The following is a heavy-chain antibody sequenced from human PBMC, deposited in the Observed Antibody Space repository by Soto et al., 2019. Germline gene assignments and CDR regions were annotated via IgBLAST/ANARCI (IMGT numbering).Heavy chain of an antibody. CDR3: ATIAVAGMLDY. CDR1: GFSLSSYA. CDR2: ISYDGSNK. V-gene: IGHV3-30-3*01. J-gene: IGHJ4*02. D-gene: IGHD6-19*01. Sequence: QVQLVESGGGVVQPGRSLRLSCAASGFSLSSYAMHWVRQAPGKGLEWVTFISYDGSNKYYADSVKGRFTISRDNSKNTLYLQMNSLRTEDTAVYYCATIAVAGMLDYWGQGTLVTVSS.